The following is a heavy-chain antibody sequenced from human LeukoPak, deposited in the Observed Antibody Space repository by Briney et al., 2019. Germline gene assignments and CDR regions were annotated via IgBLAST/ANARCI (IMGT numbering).Heavy chain of an antibody. Sequence: GRSLRLSCAASGFTFRSYAMSWVRQAPGEGLEWVSATSGSGGSTYYADSVKGRFTISRDNSKNTLYLQMNSLRAEDTAVYYCAKEYYYDSSGSRYYFDYWGQGTLVTVSS. CDR1: GFTFRSYA. CDR2: TSGSGGST. D-gene: IGHD3-22*01. V-gene: IGHV3-23*01. J-gene: IGHJ4*02. CDR3: AKEYYYDSSGSRYYFDY.